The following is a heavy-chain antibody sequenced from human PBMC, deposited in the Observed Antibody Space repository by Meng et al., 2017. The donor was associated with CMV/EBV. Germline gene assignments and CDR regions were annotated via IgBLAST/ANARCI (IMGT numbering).Heavy chain of an antibody. CDR3: AGQITVAGRGVDY. Sequence: VSGLPFSDYYMSWIRQSPERGLEWISYISNSGKTNYYADSVKGRFTISRDNVKNSLYLQMNSLRAEDTATYYCAGQITVAGRGVDYWGQGALVTVSS. V-gene: IGHV3-11*01. J-gene: IGHJ4*02. CDR1: GLPFSDYY. D-gene: IGHD6-19*01. CDR2: ISNSGKTN.